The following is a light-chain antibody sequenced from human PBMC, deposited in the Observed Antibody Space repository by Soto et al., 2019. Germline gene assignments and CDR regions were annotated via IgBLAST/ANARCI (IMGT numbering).Light chain of an antibody. CDR1: QSIDTW. J-gene: IGKJ1*01. CDR2: KAS. CDR3: QQYSSYSRT. V-gene: IGKV1-5*03. Sequence: DIQMTQSPATLAASVGDRVSITCRASQSIDTWLAWYQQKAGKAPNLLIYKASRLESGVPSRFSGSGSGTEFTLTISSLQTDDFATYYCQQYSSYSRTFGQGTKVDIK.